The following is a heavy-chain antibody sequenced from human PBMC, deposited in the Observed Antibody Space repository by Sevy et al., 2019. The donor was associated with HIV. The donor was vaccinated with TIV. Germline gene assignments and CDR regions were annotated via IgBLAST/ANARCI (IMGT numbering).Heavy chain of an antibody. Sequence: GGSLRLSCAASGFTFSSYAMSWVRQAPGKGLEWVSAISGSGGSTYYADSVKGRYTISRDNSKNTLYLQMNSLRAEDMAVDSCATLSITIFGVGTPPYYFDYWGQRTLVTVSS. D-gene: IGHD3-3*01. CDR1: GFTFSSYA. CDR2: ISGSGGST. J-gene: IGHJ4*02. V-gene: IGHV3-23*01. CDR3: ATLSITIFGVGTPPYYFDY.